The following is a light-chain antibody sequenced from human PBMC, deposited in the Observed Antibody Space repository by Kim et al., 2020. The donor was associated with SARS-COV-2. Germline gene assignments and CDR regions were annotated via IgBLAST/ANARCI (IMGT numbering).Light chain of an antibody. CDR3: SSYAGNNNLV. Sequence: GQSVTISCTGTSSDVGGYNYVSWYQQHPGKAPNLMIYEVTKRPSGVPDRFSGSKSGNTASLTVSGLQAEDEADYYCSSYAGNNNLVFGGGTQLTVL. V-gene: IGLV2-8*01. CDR2: EVT. J-gene: IGLJ2*01. CDR1: SSDVGGYNY.